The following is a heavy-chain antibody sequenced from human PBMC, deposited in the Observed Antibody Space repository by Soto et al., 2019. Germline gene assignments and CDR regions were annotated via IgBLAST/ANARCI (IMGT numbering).Heavy chain of an antibody. CDR3: ARMGPTCWHDYYFYGMDF. J-gene: IGHJ6*02. CDR2: IYYRGST. D-gene: IGHD2-21*01. CDR1: GGSLSDHY. Sequence: QVQLQESGPGLVKPSETLSLTCSVSGGSLSDHYWTWIRQSPGKALAWIGCIYYRGSTYYNPSLTSRLTISVDAAESQFSLRLSSATAAATAVYYCARMGPTCWHDYYFYGMDFWGQGTTVTVSS. V-gene: IGHV4-59*11.